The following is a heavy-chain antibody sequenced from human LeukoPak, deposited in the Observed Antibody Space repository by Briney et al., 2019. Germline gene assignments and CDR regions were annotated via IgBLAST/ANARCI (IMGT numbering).Heavy chain of an antibody. J-gene: IGHJ4*02. CDR1: GYACTNYA. CDR3: ARAFQSLGGLSLPDF. D-gene: IGHD3-16*02. Sequence: ASVKVSFNAAGYACTNYAINWMRQAPGQGLELMGWSHPSPGSPTYAHGFTGRFVFSLDTSVSTTYLQIISLKTEDTAVYYCARAFQSLGGLSLPDFWGQGNLVNVSS. V-gene: IGHV7-4-1*02. CDR2: SHPSPGSP.